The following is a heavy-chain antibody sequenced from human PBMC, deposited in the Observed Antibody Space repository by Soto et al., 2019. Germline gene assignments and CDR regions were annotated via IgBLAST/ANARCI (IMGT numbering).Heavy chain of an antibody. J-gene: IGHJ4*02. Sequence: SETLSLTCTVSGGSVSSGSYYWSWIRQPPGEGLEWIGYIYYSGSTNYNPSLKSRVTISVDTSKNQFSLKLSSVTAADTAVYYCARMEIGRHDSGYSSSWYLGFDYWGQGTLVTVSS. CDR2: IYYSGST. CDR3: ARMEIGRHDSGYSSSWYLGFDY. D-gene: IGHD6-13*01. CDR1: GGSVSSGSYY. V-gene: IGHV4-61*01.